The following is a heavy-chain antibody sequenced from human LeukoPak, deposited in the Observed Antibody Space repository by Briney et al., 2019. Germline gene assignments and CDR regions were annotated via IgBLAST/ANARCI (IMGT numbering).Heavy chain of an antibody. CDR1: GFTFSSYA. V-gene: IGHV3-23*01. D-gene: IGHD3-22*01. Sequence: GGSLRLSCAPSGFTFSSYAMSWVRQAPGKGLEWVSAISGSGGSTYYADSVKGRFTISRDNSKNTLYLQMNSLTAEDTAVYYCAKDGYYYDSSGYKGAYYFDYWGQGTLVTVSS. CDR2: ISGSGGST. CDR3: AKDGYYYDSSGYKGAYYFDY. J-gene: IGHJ4*02.